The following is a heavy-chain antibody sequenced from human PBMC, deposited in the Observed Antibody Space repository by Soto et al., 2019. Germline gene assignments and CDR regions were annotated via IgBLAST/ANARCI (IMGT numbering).Heavy chain of an antibody. CDR2: IYGGGNGP. J-gene: IGHJ4*02. CDR3: AKMEGMDPWAYSFDY. CDR1: GFTFSDFA. D-gene: IGHD2-2*03. Sequence: EVQGLESGGGLVQPGGSLRLSCAATGFTFSDFAMSWVRQAPGKGLEWVSRIYGGGNGPHYADSVKGRVTISRDNSKNTLYLQMNILRAEDTAVYYCAKMEGMDPWAYSFDYWGQGTLVTVSS. V-gene: IGHV3-23*01.